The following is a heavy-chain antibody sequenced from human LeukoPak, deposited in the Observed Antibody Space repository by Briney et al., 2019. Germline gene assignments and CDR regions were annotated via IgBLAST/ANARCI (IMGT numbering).Heavy chain of an antibody. Sequence: GGSLRLSCAASGFTFSSYAMHWVRQAPGKGLEWVAVISYDGSNKYYADSVKGRFTISRDNSKNTLYLQMNSLRAEDTAVYYCAREGALSYYYYYYMDVWGKGSTVTVSS. CDR3: AREGALSYYYYYYMDV. J-gene: IGHJ6*03. V-gene: IGHV3-30*01. CDR2: ISYDGSNK. CDR1: GFTFSSYA.